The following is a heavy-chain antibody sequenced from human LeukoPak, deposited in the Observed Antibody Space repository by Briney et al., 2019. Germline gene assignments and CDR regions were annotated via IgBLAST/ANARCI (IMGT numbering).Heavy chain of an antibody. CDR2: IYHSGST. D-gene: IGHD3-3*01. J-gene: IGHJ4*02. CDR3: ARHLDFWSGYSVDY. CDR1: GGSISSSNW. V-gene: IGHV4-4*02. Sequence: SGTLSLTCAVSGGSISSSNWWSWVRQPPGKGLEWIGEIYHSGSTNYNPSLKSRVTISVDTSKNQFSLKLSSVTAADTAVYYCARHLDFWSGYSVDYWGQGTLVTVSS.